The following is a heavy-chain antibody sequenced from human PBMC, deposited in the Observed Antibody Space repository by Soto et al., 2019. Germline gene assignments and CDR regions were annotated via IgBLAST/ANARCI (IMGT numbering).Heavy chain of an antibody. CDR3: ARGVAVASGGEFVEDY. D-gene: IGHD6-19*01. V-gene: IGHV4-4*02. CDR2: IYHSGST. CDR1: GGSISSSNW. Sequence: QVQLQESGPGLVKPSGTLSLTCAVSGGSISSSNWWSWVRQPPGKGLAWIGEIYHSGSTNYNPSLKSRVTISVDKSQNQFSLKLSSVTAADTAVYYCARGVAVASGGEFVEDYWGQGTLVTVSS. J-gene: IGHJ4*02.